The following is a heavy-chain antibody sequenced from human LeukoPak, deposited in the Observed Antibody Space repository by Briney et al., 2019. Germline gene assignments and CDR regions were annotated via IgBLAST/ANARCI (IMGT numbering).Heavy chain of an antibody. CDR1: GDSISSSSYY. D-gene: IGHD2-15*01. CDR2: IYYSGSA. CDR3: ARLGYCSGGRCLNDY. V-gene: IGHV4-39*01. Sequence: SETLSLTCTVSGDSISSSSYYWGWIRQPPGKGLEWIGSIYYSGSAYYNPSLKSRVTMSVDTSKNQFSLKLSSVTAADTAVYYCARLGYCSGGRCLNDYWGQGTLVTVSS. J-gene: IGHJ4*02.